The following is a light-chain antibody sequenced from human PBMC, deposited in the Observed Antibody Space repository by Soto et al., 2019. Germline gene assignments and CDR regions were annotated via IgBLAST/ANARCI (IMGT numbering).Light chain of an antibody. CDR2: ATS. V-gene: IGKV3-20*01. J-gene: IGKJ4*02. CDR1: QSVTSSF. CDR3: LQYGSSPRT. Sequence: EIVLTQSPGTLSLSPGERATLSCRASQSVTSSFLGWYQQKPGQAPRLLIYATSNRATGIPDRFSGSGSGTDFALTISRLEPEDFAVYYCLQYGSSPRTFGGRTQVDIK.